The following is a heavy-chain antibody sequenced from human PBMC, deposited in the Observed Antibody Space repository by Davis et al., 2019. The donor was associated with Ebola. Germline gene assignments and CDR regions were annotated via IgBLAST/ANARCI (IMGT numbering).Heavy chain of an antibody. D-gene: IGHD6-13*01. CDR1: GFVFSSYV. CDR3: AKFSRAGDSV. CDR2: LGLSADT. V-gene: IGHV3-23*01. Sequence: GESLKISCAASGFVFSSYVMSWVRRAPGKGLEWVSTLGLSADTYYADSVKGRFTISRDNAKNSLYLQMNSLRDEDTAVYYCAKFSRAGDSVWGQGTLVTVSS. J-gene: IGHJ4*02.